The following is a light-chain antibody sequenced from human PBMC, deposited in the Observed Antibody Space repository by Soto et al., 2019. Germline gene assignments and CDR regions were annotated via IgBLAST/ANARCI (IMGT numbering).Light chain of an antibody. CDR1: QSVSSN. V-gene: IGKV3-15*01. Sequence: EIVMTQSPATLSVSPGERATLSCRASQSVSSNLAWYQQKPGQAPRLLIYGTSTRATGIPARLSGSGSGTEFTLTISSLQSEDFAVYYCQQYNNWPRTFGQGTKGISN. CDR3: QQYNNWPRT. CDR2: GTS. J-gene: IGKJ1*01.